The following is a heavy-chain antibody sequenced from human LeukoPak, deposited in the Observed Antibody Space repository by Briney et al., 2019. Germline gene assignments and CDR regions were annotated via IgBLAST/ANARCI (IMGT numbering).Heavy chain of an antibody. J-gene: IGHJ6*03. D-gene: IGHD3-10*01. CDR3: ATKRGVITLDGHHYYIDV. V-gene: IGHV4-34*01. Sequence: PSETLSLTCAVYGGSFSDFYCTWIRQPPGKGLEWIGEINHSGNTKYNPSLKSRVTILLDTSKNQFSLKVRSVTAADTAVYYCATKRGVITLDGHHYYIDVWGKGTTVTVSS. CDR1: GGSFSDFY. CDR2: INHSGNT.